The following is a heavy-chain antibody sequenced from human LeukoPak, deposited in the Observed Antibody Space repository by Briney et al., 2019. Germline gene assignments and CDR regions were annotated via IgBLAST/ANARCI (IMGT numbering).Heavy chain of an antibody. V-gene: IGHV3-33*05. D-gene: IGHD3-22*01. J-gene: IGHJ3*02. CDR2: LSFVGNSI. CDR3: ARDREADYYDSSRYVFDI. CDR1: GFTFSSYG. Sequence: GMSLRLSCEASGFTFSSYGMHWVRLAPGRGLECVAVLSFVGNSIFYPDSVKGRFTISRDNSASPLYLQMNSLRAEDTAVYYCARDREADYYDSSRYVFDIWGQGTMVTVSS.